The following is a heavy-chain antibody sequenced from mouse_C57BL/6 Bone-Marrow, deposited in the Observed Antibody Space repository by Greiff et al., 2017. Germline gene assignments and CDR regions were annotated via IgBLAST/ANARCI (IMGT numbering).Heavy chain of an antibody. CDR2: MHPNGGSP. V-gene: IGHV1-64*01. CDR1: GYTFTNYW. CDR3: ARYYDYDDYTMDY. Sequence: QVQLQQPGAELVKPGASVKLSCKASGYTFTNYWMHWVKQRPGQGLEWIGMMHPNGGSPDYNEKFKSEATLSVDKSSRTAYMELSSLTSVDSAVYYCARYYDYDDYTMDYWGQGTSVTVSS. D-gene: IGHD2-4*01. J-gene: IGHJ4*01.